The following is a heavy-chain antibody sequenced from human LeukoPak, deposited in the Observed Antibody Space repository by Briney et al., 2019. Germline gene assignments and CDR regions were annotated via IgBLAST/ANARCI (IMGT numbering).Heavy chain of an antibody. Sequence: ASVKVSCKASGYTFTDYYMHWVRQAPGQGLEWMAWINPNSGGTNFAQKFQGRVTMTRDTSINTVYMELRSLRSDDTAVYYCARDYGDYAKGVDVWGQGTTVTVSS. V-gene: IGHV1-2*02. CDR2: INPNSGGT. CDR3: ARDYGDYAKGVDV. D-gene: IGHD4-17*01. CDR1: GYTFTDYY. J-gene: IGHJ6*02.